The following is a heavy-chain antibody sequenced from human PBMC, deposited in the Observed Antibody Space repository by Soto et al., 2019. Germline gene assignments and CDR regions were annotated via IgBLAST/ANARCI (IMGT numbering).Heavy chain of an antibody. CDR3: GRDGVGATPLGWFDP. CDR1: GYTFTGYY. D-gene: IGHD1-26*01. CDR2: INPDSGAT. V-gene: IGHV1-2*04. J-gene: IGHJ5*02. Sequence: QVQLVQSGAEVKKPGASVKVSCKASGYTFTGYYIHWVRQAPGQGLEWMGWINPDSGATYYVQKFQGWVTMTRDTSISTAYIELSSLRSDDTAVYYCGRDGVGATPLGWFDPWGQGSLVTVSS.